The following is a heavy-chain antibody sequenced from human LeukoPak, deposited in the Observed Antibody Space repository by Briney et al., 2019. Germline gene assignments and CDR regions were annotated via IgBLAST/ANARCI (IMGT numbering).Heavy chain of an antibody. CDR2: IYYSGST. D-gene: IGHD2-2*01. V-gene: IGHV4-39*01. J-gene: IGHJ5*02. CDR3: ARQGDSQLLIRNWFDP. CDR1: GGSISSSSYY. Sequence: SETLSLTCTVSGGSISSSSYYWGWIRQPPGKGLEWIGSIYYSGSTYYNPSLKSRVTISVDTSKNQFSLKLSSVTAADTAVYYCARQGDSQLLIRNWFDPWGQGTLVTVSS.